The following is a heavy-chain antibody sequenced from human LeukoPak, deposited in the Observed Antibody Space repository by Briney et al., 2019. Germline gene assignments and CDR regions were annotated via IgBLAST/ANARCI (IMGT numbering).Heavy chain of an antibody. Sequence: GGSLRLSCAASGFTFSSYAMHWVRQAPGKGLEWVAVISYDGSNKYYADSVKGRFTISRDNSKNTLYLQMNSLRAEDTAVYYCASSNSGGHSIPAFDIWGQGTMVTVSS. CDR1: GFTFSSYA. CDR3: ASSNSGGHSIPAFDI. D-gene: IGHD4-23*01. CDR2: ISYDGSNK. V-gene: IGHV3-30-3*01. J-gene: IGHJ3*02.